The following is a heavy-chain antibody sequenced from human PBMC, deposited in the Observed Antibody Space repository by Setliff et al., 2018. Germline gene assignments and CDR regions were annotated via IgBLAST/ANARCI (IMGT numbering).Heavy chain of an antibody. CDR2: AFHTGKT. CDR3: ARDGLGAFSLRSMDV. J-gene: IGHJ6*04. V-gene: IGHV4-59*01. Sequence: TLSLTCTVSGVSIRGFYWTWIRQSPKRGLEWLGYAFHTGKTDYNPSLMSRVIISIDMSRKQFSLKLSSVTAADTAMYYCARDGLGAFSLRSMDVWGKGTTVTVSS. D-gene: IGHD3-3*02. CDR1: GVSIRGFY.